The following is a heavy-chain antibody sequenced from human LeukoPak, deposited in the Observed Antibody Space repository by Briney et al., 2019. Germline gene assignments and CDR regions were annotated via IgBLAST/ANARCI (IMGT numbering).Heavy chain of an antibody. J-gene: IGHJ1*01. CDR1: GGSISGGGYF. CDR3: AREAYDSSGHRYFQH. V-gene: IGHV4-31*03. Sequence: SETLSLTCTVSGGSISGGGYFWSWIRHHPGQGLEWIGYISFSGSTHYSPSLESRVSISVDTSKKQFSLRLTSVTAADTAVYFCAREAYDSSGHRYFQHWGQGTLVTVS. CDR2: ISFSGST. D-gene: IGHD3-22*01.